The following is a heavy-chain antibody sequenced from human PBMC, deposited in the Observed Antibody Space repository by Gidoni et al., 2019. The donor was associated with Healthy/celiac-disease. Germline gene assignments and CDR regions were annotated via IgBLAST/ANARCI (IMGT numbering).Heavy chain of an antibody. CDR1: GFTFSSYD. J-gene: IGHJ4*02. V-gene: IGHV3-13*04. CDR3: ARGAPFGEFDY. CDR2: IGTAGDT. Sequence: EVQLVESGGGFVQPGGSLSLSCAASGFTFSSYDMHWVRQATGKGLEWVSAIGTAGDTYYPGSVKGRFTISRENAKNSLYLQMNSLRAGDTAVYYCARGAPFGEFDYWGQGTLVTVSS. D-gene: IGHD3-3*01.